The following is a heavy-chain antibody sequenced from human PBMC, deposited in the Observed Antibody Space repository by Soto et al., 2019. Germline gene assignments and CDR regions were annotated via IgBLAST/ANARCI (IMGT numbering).Heavy chain of an antibody. V-gene: IGHV4-31*03. CDR3: ASHYYDSSGYVDY. CDR2: IYYSGGT. D-gene: IGHD3-22*01. CDR1: GGSISSGGYY. Sequence: SETLSLTCTVSGGSISSGGYYWSWIRQHPGKGLEWIGYIYYSGGTYYNPSLKSRVTISVDTSKNQFSLKLSSVTAADTAVYYCASHYYDSSGYVDYWGQGTLVTVSS. J-gene: IGHJ4*02.